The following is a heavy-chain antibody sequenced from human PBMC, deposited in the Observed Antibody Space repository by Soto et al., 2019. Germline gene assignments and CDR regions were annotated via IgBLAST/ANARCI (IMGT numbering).Heavy chain of an antibody. V-gene: IGHV1-3*01. J-gene: IGHJ4*02. CDR1: GYTFTSYA. CDR3: VRILGYCSGGSCDY. CDR2: INAGNGNT. D-gene: IGHD2-15*01. Sequence: QVQLVQSGAEVKKPGASVKVSCKASGYTFTSYAIHWVRQAPGQRLEWMGWINAGNGNTKYSQKFQGRVTITRDTSASTAYMELSSLRSEDMAVYYCVRILGYCSGGSCDYWGQGTLVTVSS.